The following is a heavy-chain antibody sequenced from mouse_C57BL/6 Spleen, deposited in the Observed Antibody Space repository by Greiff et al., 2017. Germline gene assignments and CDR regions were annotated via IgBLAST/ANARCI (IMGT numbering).Heavy chain of an antibody. Sequence: VQLQQSGPELVKPGASVKISCKASGYSFTGYYMNWVKQSPETSLEWIGEINPSTGGTTYNQKFKAKATLTVDKSSSTAYMQLKSLTSEDSAVYYCARGGYLYYFDYWGQGTTLTVAS. CDR3: ARGGYLYYFDY. D-gene: IGHD3-1*01. V-gene: IGHV1-42*01. CDR1: GYSFTGYY. CDR2: INPSTGGT. J-gene: IGHJ2*01.